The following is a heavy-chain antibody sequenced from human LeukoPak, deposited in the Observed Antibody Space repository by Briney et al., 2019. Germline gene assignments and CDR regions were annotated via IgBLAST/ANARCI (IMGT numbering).Heavy chain of an antibody. CDR2: ISDNGGDR. J-gene: IGHJ4*02. Sequence: GGSLRLSCAASGFTFSSYAMSWVRQAPGKGLEWVSAISDNGGDRRYADPVKGRFTISRDNSKSTLFLQMNSLRVEDTAIYYCGKDWKLDYWGQGALVTVSS. D-gene: IGHD1-1*01. CDR1: GFTFSSYA. CDR3: GKDWKLDY. V-gene: IGHV3-23*01.